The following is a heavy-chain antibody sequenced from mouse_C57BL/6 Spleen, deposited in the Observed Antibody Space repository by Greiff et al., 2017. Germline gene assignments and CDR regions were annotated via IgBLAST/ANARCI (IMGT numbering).Heavy chain of an antibody. CDR2: IDPETGGT. CDR3: TRVAPPPY. V-gene: IGHV1-15*01. J-gene: IGHJ2*01. Sequence: QVQLQQSGAELVRPGASVTLSCKASGYTFTDYDMHWVKQTPVHGLEWIGAIDPETGGTAYNQKFKGKAILTADKSSSTAYMELRSLTSDDSAVYYCTRVAPPPYWGQGTTLTVSS. CDR1: GYTFTDYD.